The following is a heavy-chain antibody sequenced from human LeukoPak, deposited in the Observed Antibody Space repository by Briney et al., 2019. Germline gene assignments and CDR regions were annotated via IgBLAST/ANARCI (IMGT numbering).Heavy chain of an antibody. J-gene: IGHJ3*02. CDR2: INHSGST. Sequence: SETLSLTCAVYGGSFSGYYWSWIRQPPGKGLEGIGEINHSGSTNYNPSLKSRVTISVDTSKNQFSLKLSSVTAADTAVYYCARRRWLQSWRLAKFDAFDIWGQGTMVTVSS. V-gene: IGHV4-34*01. CDR3: ARRRWLQSWRLAKFDAFDI. CDR1: GGSFSGYY. D-gene: IGHD5-24*01.